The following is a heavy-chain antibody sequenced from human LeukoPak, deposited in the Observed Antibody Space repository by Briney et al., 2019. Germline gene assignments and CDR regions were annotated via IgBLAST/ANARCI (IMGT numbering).Heavy chain of an antibody. CDR3: ARDIVVVPRLDAFDI. J-gene: IGHJ3*02. V-gene: IGHV1-2*02. CDR1: GYTFTGYY. CDR2: INPNSGGT. Sequence: GASVKVSCKASGYTFTGYYMHWVRQAPGQGLEWVGWINPNSGGTNYAQKFQGRVTMTRDTSISTAYMELSRLRSDDTAVYYCARDIVVVPRLDAFDIWGQGTMVTVSS. D-gene: IGHD2-2*01.